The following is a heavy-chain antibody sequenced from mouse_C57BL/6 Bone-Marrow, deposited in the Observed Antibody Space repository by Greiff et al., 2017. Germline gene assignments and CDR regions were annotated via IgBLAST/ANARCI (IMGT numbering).Heavy chain of an antibody. D-gene: IGHD2-5*01. CDR1: GYSFTGYY. V-gene: IGHV1-42*01. CDR3: ARMESNYVAWFAY. CDR2: INPSTGGT. Sequence: VQLQQSGPELVKPGASVKISCKASGYSFTGYYMNWVKQSPEKSLEWIGEINPSTGGTTYNQKFKAKATLTVDKSSSTAYMQLKSLTSEDSAVYYCARMESNYVAWFAYWGQGTLGTVSA. J-gene: IGHJ3*01.